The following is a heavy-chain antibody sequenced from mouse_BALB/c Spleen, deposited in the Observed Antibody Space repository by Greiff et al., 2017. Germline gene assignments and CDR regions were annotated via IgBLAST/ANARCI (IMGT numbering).Heavy chain of an antibody. V-gene: IGHV5-17*02. D-gene: IGHD2-1*01. CDR1: GFTFSSFG. CDR3: ARWGTYGKYVTY. Sequence: EVKLVESGGGLVQPGGSRKLSCAASGFTFSSFGMHWVRQAPEKGLEWVAYISSGSSTIYYADTVKGRFTISRDNPKNTLFLQMTSLRSEDTAMYYCARWGTYGKYVTYWGKGTLVTVSA. J-gene: IGHJ3*01. CDR2: ISSGSSTI.